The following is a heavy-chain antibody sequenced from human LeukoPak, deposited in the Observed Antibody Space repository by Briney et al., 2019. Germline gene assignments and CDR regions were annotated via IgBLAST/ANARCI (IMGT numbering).Heavy chain of an antibody. Sequence: GESLKISCKGSGYSFTSYWIGRVRQMPGKGLEWMGIIYPGDSDTRYSPSFQGQVTISADKSISPAYLQWSSLNASDTAMYYCARIYDSSGPAKDYYYYMDVWGKGTTVTVSS. CDR1: GYSFTSYW. CDR2: IYPGDSDT. D-gene: IGHD3-22*01. J-gene: IGHJ6*03. V-gene: IGHV5-51*01. CDR3: ARIYDSSGPAKDYYYYMDV.